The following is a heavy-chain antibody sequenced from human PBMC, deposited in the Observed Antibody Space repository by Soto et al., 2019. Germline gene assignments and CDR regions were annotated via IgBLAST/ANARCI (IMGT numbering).Heavy chain of an antibody. V-gene: IGHV4-59*01. Sequence: PSETLSLTCTVSGGSISSYYWSWIRQPPGKGLEWTGYIYYSGSTNYNPSLKSRVTISVDTSKNQFSLKLSSVTAADTAVYYCARVNGEVDGCLDIWGQGTMVTVSS. D-gene: IGHD4-17*01. CDR2: IYYSGST. CDR1: GGSISSYY. CDR3: ARVNGEVDGCLDI. J-gene: IGHJ3*02.